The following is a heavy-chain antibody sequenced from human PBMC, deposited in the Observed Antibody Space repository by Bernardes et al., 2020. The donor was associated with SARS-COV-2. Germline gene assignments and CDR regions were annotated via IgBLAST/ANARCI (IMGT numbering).Heavy chain of an antibody. Sequence: GGSLRLSCAASEFTFSSYAMSWVRQAPGKGLEWVSSITSSSSYKYYADSVKGRFTISRDNAKNQFSLRLNSVTAADTAVYYCTRHGGRHFDFWDQGTLVTVSS. CDR3: TRHGGRHFDF. CDR1: EFTFSSYA. J-gene: IGHJ4*02. D-gene: IGHD2-15*01. CDR2: ITSSSSYK. V-gene: IGHV3-21*01.